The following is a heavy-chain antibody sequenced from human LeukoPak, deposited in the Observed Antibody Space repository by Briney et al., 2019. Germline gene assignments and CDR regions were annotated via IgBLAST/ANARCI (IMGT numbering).Heavy chain of an antibody. CDR3: ARVHKGHFDC. J-gene: IGHJ4*02. V-gene: IGHV3-23*01. CDR1: GFTFSSYT. CDR2: IYNAGATT. Sequence: PGGSLRLSCAASGFTFSSYTMSWVRRPPGKGLEWVSDIYNAGATTYYGDSVKGRFTISRDNSKNTLYLQMNSLRAEDTAVYYCARVHKGHFDCWGQGTLVTVSS.